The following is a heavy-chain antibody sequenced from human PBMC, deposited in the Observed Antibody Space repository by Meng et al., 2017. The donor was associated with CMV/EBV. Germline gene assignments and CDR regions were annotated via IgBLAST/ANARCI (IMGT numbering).Heavy chain of an antibody. D-gene: IGHD2-21*01. J-gene: IGHJ3*02. CDR1: GYTFTGYY. CDR2: INPSSGGT. V-gene: IGHV1-2*02. Sequence: ASVKVSCKASGYTFTGYYMHWVRQAPGQGLEWMGWINPSSGGTNYAQKFQGRVTMTRDTSISTAYMELSRLRSDDTAVYYCARGGAYCGGDCYSFAFDIWGQGTMVTVSS. CDR3: ARGGAYCGGDCYSFAFDI.